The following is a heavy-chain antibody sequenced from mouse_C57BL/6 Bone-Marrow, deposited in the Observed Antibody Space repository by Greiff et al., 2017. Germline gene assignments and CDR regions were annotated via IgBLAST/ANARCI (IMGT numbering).Heavy chain of an antibody. CDR2: IWRGGST. CDR3: AKSEGSSRYYFDY. J-gene: IGHJ2*01. V-gene: IGHV2-5*01. CDR1: GFSFTSYG. D-gene: IGHD1-1*01. Sequence: QVHVKQSGPGLVQPSQSLSITCTVSGFSFTSYGVHWVRQSPGKGLEWLGLIWRGGSTDYNAAFMSRLSITKDNSKSQVFFKMNSLQADDTAIYDCAKSEGSSRYYFDYWGQGTTLTVSS.